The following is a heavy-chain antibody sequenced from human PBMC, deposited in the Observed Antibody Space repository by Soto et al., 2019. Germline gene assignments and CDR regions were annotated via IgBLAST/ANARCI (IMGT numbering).Heavy chain of an antibody. CDR1: GFTFSTYA. CDR3: AKNWDTTFSSSSH. Sequence: EVQLLESGGGLVQPGGSVRLSCAASGFTFSTYAMSWVRQAPGKGLEWVSAISGSGGSTYYADSVKGRFTISRDKSKNTLYLQMNSLRAEDTAVDYCAKNWDTTFSSSSHWGQGTLVTVSS. J-gene: IGHJ4*02. CDR2: ISGSGGST. D-gene: IGHD6-6*01. V-gene: IGHV3-23*01.